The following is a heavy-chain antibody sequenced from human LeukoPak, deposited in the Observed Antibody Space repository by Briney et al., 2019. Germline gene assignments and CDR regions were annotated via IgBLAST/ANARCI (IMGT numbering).Heavy chain of an antibody. J-gene: IGHJ4*02. Sequence: ASVKVSCKASGYTFTGYDFNWVRQATGQRPEWMGWMSPNSGDTGYAQKFQDRVTMTRNTSISTAYMELSSLRSDDTAVYYCARGPPNWGYDYWGPGTLVTVSS. CDR1: GYTFTGYD. CDR2: MSPNSGDT. V-gene: IGHV1-8*01. D-gene: IGHD7-27*01. CDR3: ARGPPNWGYDY.